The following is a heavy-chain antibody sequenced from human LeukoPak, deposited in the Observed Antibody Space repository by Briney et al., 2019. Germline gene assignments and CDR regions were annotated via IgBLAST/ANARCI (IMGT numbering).Heavy chain of an antibody. CDR3: ARDQAYSSGYRNYYYYGMDV. CDR2: ISYDGSNK. D-gene: IGHD6-19*01. J-gene: IGHJ6*04. Sequence: GRSLRLFCAASGFTFSSYAMHWVRQAPGKGLEWVAVISYDGSNKYYADSVKGRFTISRDNSKNTLYLQMNSLRAEDTAVYYYARDQAYSSGYRNYYYYGMDVWGKGTTVTVSS. V-gene: IGHV3-30*04. CDR1: GFTFSSYA.